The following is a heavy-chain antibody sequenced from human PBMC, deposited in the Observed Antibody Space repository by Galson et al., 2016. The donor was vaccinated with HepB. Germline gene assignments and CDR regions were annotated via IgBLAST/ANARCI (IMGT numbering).Heavy chain of an antibody. CDR2: TYYMSKWYN. CDR1: GDSVSGNTSV. Sequence: CAISGDSVSGNTSVWNWIRQSPSRGLEWLGRTYYMSKWYNDYAVFVKSRITIDSDTSKNQFSLQLNSVTPGDTAVYYCVGGLRDRGYHYYMDVWGKGTTVIVTS. D-gene: IGHD3-16*01. CDR3: VGGLRDRGYHYYMDV. V-gene: IGHV6-1*01. J-gene: IGHJ6*03.